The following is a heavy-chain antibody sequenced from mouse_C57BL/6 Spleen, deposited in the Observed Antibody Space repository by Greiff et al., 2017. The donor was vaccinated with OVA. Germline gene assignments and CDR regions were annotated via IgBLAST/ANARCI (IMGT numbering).Heavy chain of an antibody. CDR1: GYTFTNYW. D-gene: IGHD1-1*01. J-gene: IGHJ4*01. V-gene: IGHV1-63*01. CDR3: ARGGYYGSSPLAMDY. CDR2: IYPGGGYT. Sequence: QVQLKQSGAELVRPGTSVKMSCKASGYTFTNYWIGWAKQRPGHGLEWIGDIYPGGGYTNYNEKFKGKATLTAHKSSSTAYMQFSSLTSEDSAIYYCARGGYYGSSPLAMDYWGQGTSVTVSS.